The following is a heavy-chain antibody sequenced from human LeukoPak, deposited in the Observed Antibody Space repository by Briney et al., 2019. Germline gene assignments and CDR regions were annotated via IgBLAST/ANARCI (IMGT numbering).Heavy chain of an antibody. CDR2: IKSKTDGGTT. J-gene: IGHJ6*03. Sequence: GGSLRLSCAASGFTFSNAWMSWVRQAPGKGLEWVGRIKSKTDGGTTDYAAPVKGRFTISRDDSKNTLYLQMNSLKTEDTAVYYCTVKFSGADYYYYYMDVWGKGTTVTVSS. CDR1: GFTFSNAW. CDR3: TVKFSGADYYYYYMDV. D-gene: IGHD3-10*01. V-gene: IGHV3-15*01.